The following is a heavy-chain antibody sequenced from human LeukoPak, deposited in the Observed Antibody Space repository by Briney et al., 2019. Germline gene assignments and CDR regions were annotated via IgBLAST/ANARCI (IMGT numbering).Heavy chain of an antibody. V-gene: IGHV3-74*01. CDR2: INSDGINT. J-gene: IGHJ4*02. CDR1: GFTFSNYW. CDR3: ARDGVAELMSALDY. Sequence: GGSLRPSCAASGFTFSNYWMHWVRQAPGKGLVWVSRINSDGINTSYADSAKGRFTISRDNAKNSLYLQMNSLRAEDTAVYYCARDGVAELMSALDYWGQGILVTVSS. D-gene: IGHD1-26*01.